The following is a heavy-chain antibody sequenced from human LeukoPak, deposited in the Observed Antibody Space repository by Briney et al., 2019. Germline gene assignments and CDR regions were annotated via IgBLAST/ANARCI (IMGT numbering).Heavy chain of an antibody. CDR1: GVTHSSYR. CDR3: ARGTHGYFDY. J-gene: IGHJ4*02. V-gene: IGHV3-7*03. Sequence: GGSLRLSCSASGVTHSSYRMSWVRQAPGKGLEGVANIKQDGNEKHYVDSVKGRFTISRDNAKNSLYLQMNSLRAEDTAVYYCARGTHGYFDYWGQGTLVTVSS. CDR2: IKQDGNEK.